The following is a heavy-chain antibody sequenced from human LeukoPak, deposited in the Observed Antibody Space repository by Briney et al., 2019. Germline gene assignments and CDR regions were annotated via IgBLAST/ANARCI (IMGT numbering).Heavy chain of an antibody. D-gene: IGHD3-3*01. J-gene: IGHJ6*03. V-gene: IGHV4-39*01. CDR2: IYYSGST. CDR1: GGSISSSSYY. CDR3: XXXPXXXXXXXXXXGXGEDXYYYMDV. Sequence: PSETLSLTCTVSGGSISSSSYYWGWIRQPPGKGLEWIGSIYYSGSTYYNPSLKSRVTISVDTPKNQFSLKLSSVTAADTAVYYCXXXPXXXXXXXXXXGXGEDXYYYMDVWGKGTTVTVSS.